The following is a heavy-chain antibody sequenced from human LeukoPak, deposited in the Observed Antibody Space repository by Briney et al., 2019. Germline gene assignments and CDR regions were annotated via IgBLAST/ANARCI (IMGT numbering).Heavy chain of an antibody. Sequence: GASVEVSCKASGYTSTSYYMHWVRQAPGQGLEWMGWISAYNGNTNYAQKLQGRVTMTTDTSTSTAYMELRSLRSDDTAVYYCARGDILTGYSNEPCMFDYWGQGTLVTVSS. CDR2: ISAYNGNT. CDR1: GYTSTSYY. V-gene: IGHV1-18*04. CDR3: ARGDILTGYSNEPCMFDY. D-gene: IGHD3-9*01. J-gene: IGHJ4*02.